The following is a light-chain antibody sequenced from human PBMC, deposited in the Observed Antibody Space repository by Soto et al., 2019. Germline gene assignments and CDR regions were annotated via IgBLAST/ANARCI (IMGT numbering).Light chain of an antibody. CDR1: SSDVGGYNY. Sequence: QSALTQPASVSGSPGQSITISCTGTSSDVGGYNYVSWYQQHPGKAPKLMIYDVSNRPSGVSNRFSGSKSGNTASLTISGIHDEDEADSYFSSYTSSGTLFGTATKVTVL. CDR3: SSYTSSGTL. J-gene: IGLJ1*01. V-gene: IGLV2-14*01. CDR2: DVS.